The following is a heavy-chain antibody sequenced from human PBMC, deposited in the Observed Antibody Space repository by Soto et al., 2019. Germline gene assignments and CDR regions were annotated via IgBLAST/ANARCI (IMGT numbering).Heavy chain of an antibody. D-gene: IGHD5-18*01. CDR3: ARLVWSYGTWFDP. V-gene: IGHV4-59*08. CDR1: GGSISSYY. J-gene: IGHJ5*02. CDR2: IYYSGST. Sequence: QVQRQESGPGLVKPSETLSLTCTVSGGSISSYYWSWIRQPPGKGLEWIGYIYYSGSTNYNPSLKSRVTISVDTSKNQFSLKLSSVTAADTAVYYCARLVWSYGTWFDPWGQGTLVTVSS.